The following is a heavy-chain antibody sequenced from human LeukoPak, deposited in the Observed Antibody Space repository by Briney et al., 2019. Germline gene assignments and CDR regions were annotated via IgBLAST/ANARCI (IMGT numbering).Heavy chain of an antibody. CDR2: ISAYNGNT. J-gene: IGHJ5*02. Sequence: ASVKVSCKASGYTFTSYYMHWVRQAPGQGLEWMGWISAYNGNTNYAQKLQGRVTMTTDTSTSTAYMELRSLRSDDTAVYYCARGYYDFWSGYSNWFDPWGQGTLVTVSS. CDR3: ARGYYDFWSGYSNWFDP. V-gene: IGHV1-18*04. D-gene: IGHD3-3*01. CDR1: GYTFTSYY.